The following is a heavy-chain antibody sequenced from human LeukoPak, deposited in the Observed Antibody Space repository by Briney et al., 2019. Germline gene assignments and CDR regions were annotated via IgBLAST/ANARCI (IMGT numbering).Heavy chain of an antibody. CDR2: ISSNGGST. V-gene: IGHV3-64*01. Sequence: GGSLRLSCAASGFTFSSYAMSWVRQAPGKGLEYVSAISSNGGSTYYANSVKGRFTISRDNSKNTLYLQMGSLRAEDMAVYYCAKPGYNSSSWYNWFDPWGQGTLVTVSS. CDR3: AKPGYNSSSWYNWFDP. D-gene: IGHD6-13*01. J-gene: IGHJ5*02. CDR1: GFTFSSYA.